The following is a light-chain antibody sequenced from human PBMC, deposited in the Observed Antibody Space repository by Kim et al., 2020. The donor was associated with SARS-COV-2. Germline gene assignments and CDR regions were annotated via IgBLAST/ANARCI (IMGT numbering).Light chain of an antibody. CDR1: QSLAGN. V-gene: IGKV3D-15*01. J-gene: IGKJ4*01. CDR3: QQYNYWPPLT. Sequence: SPGESATLSCRASQSLAGNLAWYQQKPGKAPRLLIYGASTRATGIPARFSGSGSGTEFTLTISSLQSEDFAVYYCQQYNYWPPLTFGGGTKVEIK. CDR2: GAS.